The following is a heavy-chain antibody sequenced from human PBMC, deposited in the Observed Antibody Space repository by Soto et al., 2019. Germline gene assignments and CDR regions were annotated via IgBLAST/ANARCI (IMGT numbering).Heavy chain of an antibody. CDR3: TREIIPDDLWSGRDYYYYYMDV. CDR1: GFTFGDYA. D-gene: IGHD3-3*01. V-gene: IGHV3-49*03. Sequence: PGGSLRLSCTASGFTFGDYAMSWFRQAPGKGLEWVGFIRSKAYGGTTEYAASVKGRFTISRDDSKSIAYLQMNSLKTEDTAVYYCTREIIPDDLWSGRDYYYYYMDVWGKGTTVTVSS. J-gene: IGHJ6*03. CDR2: IRSKAYGGTT.